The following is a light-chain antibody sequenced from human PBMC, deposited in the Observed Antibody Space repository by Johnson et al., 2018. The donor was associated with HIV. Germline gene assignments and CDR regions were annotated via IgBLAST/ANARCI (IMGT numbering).Light chain of an antibody. V-gene: IGLV1-51*02. CDR1: TSNIGNNY. CDR3: GAWDSSLGAHFV. CDR2: EKN. J-gene: IGLJ1*01. Sequence: QSILTQPPSVSAAPGQKVTISCSGSTSNIGNNYVSWYQQLPGTAPKLLIYEKNKRPSGIPDRFSASKSGTSATLVITGLQTGDEADYYCGAWDSSLGAHFVFGTGTKVTVL.